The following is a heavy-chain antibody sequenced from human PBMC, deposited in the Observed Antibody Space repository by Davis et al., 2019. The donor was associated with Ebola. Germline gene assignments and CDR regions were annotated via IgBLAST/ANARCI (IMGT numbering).Heavy chain of an antibody. CDR2: INPNSGGT. J-gene: IGHJ6*03. V-gene: IGHV1-2*04. CDR1: GGTFSSYA. D-gene: IGHD3-3*01. Sequence: ASVKVSCKASGGTFSSYAISWVRQAPGQGLEWMGWINPNSGGTNYAQKFQGWVTMTRDTSISTAYMELSRLRSDDTAVYYCARMYYEIGFTDYYMDVWGKGTTVTVSS. CDR3: ARMYYEIGFTDYYMDV.